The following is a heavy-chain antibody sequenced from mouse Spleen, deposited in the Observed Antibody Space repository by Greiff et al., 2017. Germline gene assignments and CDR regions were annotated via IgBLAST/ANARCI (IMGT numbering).Heavy chain of an antibody. CDR1: GFNIKDDY. CDR2: IDPENGDT. D-gene: IGHD2-3*01. Sequence: VQLQQSGAELVRPGASVKLSCTASGFNIKDDYMHWVKQRPEQGLEWIGWIDPENGDTEYASKFQGKATITADTSSNTAYLQLSSLTSEDTAVYFCTTFDGYSSMDYWGQGTSVTVSS. CDR3: TTFDGYSSMDY. V-gene: IGHV14-4*01. J-gene: IGHJ4*01.